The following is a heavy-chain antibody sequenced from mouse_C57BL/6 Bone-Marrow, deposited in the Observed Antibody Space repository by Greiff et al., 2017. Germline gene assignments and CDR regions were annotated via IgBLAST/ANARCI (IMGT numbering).Heavy chain of an antibody. Sequence: EVHLVESGGDLVKPGGSLKLSCAASGFTFSSYGMSWVRQTPDKRLEWVATISSGGSYTYYPDSVKGRFTISRDNAKNTLYLQMSSLKSEDTAMYYCATTVVATNDYWGQGTTLTGAS. CDR2: ISSGGSYT. V-gene: IGHV5-6*01. CDR3: ATTVVATNDY. CDR1: GFTFSSYG. J-gene: IGHJ2*01. D-gene: IGHD1-1*01.